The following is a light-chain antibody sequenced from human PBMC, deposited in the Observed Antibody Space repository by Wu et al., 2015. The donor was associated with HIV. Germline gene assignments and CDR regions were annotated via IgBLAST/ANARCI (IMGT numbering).Light chain of an antibody. Sequence: DIQMTQSPSSLSASVGDTVTITCRASQNIRTYLSWFQQKPGKAPQLLIYAASVLQSGVPSRFSGGGSGTEFTLTISRLQPEDFASYYCQQTYDTPRSFGQGTKVEI. J-gene: IGKJ1*01. CDR3: QQTYDTPRS. CDR1: QNIRTY. CDR2: AAS. V-gene: IGKV1-39*01.